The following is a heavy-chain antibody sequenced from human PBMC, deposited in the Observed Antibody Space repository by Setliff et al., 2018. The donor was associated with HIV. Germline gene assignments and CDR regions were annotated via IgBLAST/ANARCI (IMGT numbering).Heavy chain of an antibody. D-gene: IGHD3-9*01. CDR2: IDPSDSYV. Sequence: GAYLKISCKGSGYIFPDYWITWVRQMPGKGLEWMGRIDPSDSYVNYSPSFKGHVTIFADESTVYLQLDSLKASDTAIYYCARLVVIGRDYFYHYYMDVWGKGTKVTVSS. J-gene: IGHJ6*03. CDR3: ARLVVIGRDYFYHYYMDV. V-gene: IGHV5-10-1*01. CDR1: GYIFPDYW.